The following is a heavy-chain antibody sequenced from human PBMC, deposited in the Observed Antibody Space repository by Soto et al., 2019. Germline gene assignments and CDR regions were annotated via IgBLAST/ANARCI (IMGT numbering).Heavy chain of an antibody. D-gene: IGHD3-22*01. CDR1: VFTFISYA. V-gene: IGHV3-23*01. Sequence: PGGSLRLSCAASVFTFISYAMSWVRQAPGKGLEWVSAISGSGGSTYYADSVKGRFTISRDNSKNTLYLQMNSLRAEDTAVYYCAKATYYYDSSGYYPFDYWGQGTLVTVSS. CDR2: ISGSGGST. CDR3: AKATYYYDSSGYYPFDY. J-gene: IGHJ4*02.